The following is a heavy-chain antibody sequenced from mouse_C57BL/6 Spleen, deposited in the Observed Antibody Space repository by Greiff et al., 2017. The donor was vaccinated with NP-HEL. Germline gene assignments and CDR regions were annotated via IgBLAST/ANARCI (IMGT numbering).Heavy chain of an antibody. J-gene: IGHJ1*03. Sequence: QVQLQQSGAELARPGASVKLSCKASGYTFTSYGISWVKQRTGQGLEWIGEIYPRSGNTYYNEKFKGKATLTADKSSSTAYMELRSLTSEDSAVYFCARGELRDWYFDVWGTGTTVTVSS. V-gene: IGHV1-81*01. CDR1: GYTFTSYG. CDR3: ARGELRDWYFDV. D-gene: IGHD1-1*01. CDR2: IYPRSGNT.